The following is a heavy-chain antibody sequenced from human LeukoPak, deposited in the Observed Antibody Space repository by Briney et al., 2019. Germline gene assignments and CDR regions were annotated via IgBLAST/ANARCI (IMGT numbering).Heavy chain of an antibody. D-gene: IGHD2-15*01. CDR1: GYTFTGYY. CDR3: AREEVYCSGGSCYPGGFDI. J-gene: IGHJ3*02. Sequence: ASVKVSCTASGYTFTGYYMHWVRQAPGQGLEWMGWINPNSGGTNYAQKFQGRVTMTRDTSISTAYMELSRLRSDDTAVYYCAREEVYCSGGSCYPGGFDIWGQGTLVTVSS. V-gene: IGHV1-2*02. CDR2: INPNSGGT.